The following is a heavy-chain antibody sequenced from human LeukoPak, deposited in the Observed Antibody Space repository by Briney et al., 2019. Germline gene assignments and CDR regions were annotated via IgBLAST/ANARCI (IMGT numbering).Heavy chain of an antibody. D-gene: IGHD4-17*01. CDR1: GYSISSSNW. J-gene: IGHJ4*02. V-gene: IGHV4-28*01. CDR3: ARSGDYGWYFDY. Sequence: SETLSLTCAVSGYSISSSNWWGWIRQPPGKGLEWIGYIYYSGSTYYNPSLKSRVTMSVDTSKNQSSLKLSSVTAVDTAVYYCARSGDYGWYFDYWGQGTLVTVSS. CDR2: IYYSGST.